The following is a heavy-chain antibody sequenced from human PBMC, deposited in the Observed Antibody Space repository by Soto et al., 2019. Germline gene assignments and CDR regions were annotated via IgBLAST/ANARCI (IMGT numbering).Heavy chain of an antibody. CDR3: AREDPYGMDV. J-gene: IGHJ6*02. V-gene: IGHV3-33*01. CDR2: IWYDGSNK. Sequence: QVQLVESGGGVVQPGRSLRLSCAASGFTFSSYGMHWVRQAPGKGLEWVAVIWYDGSNKYYADSVKGRFTISRDNSKNTLYLQMNSLRAEDTAVYCCAREDPYGMDVWGQGTTVTVSS. CDR1: GFTFSSYG.